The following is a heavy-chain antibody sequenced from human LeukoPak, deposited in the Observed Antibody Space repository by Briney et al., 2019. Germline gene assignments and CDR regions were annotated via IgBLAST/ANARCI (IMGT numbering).Heavy chain of an antibody. D-gene: IGHD3-10*01. CDR2: ISGSGGTT. CDR3: AQDFGWY. CDR1: GFTFSSYS. V-gene: IGHV3-23*01. J-gene: IGHJ4*02. Sequence: GGSLRLSCAASGFTFSSYSMNWVRQAPGRGLEWVSSISGSGGTTYYADSVKGRFTISRDNSKNTVYLQMNSLRAEDTAVYYCAQDFGWYWGQGTLVTVSS.